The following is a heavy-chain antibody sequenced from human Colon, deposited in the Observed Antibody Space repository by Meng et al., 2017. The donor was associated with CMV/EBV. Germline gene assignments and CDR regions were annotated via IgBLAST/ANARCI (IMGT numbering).Heavy chain of an antibody. J-gene: IGHJ4*02. Sequence: ESLKISCGVSNFSISSGFFWGWIRQPPGKGLEWIGHIYHSGSTYYNPSLKSRITMSVDTSKNQFSLKMMSVTAADTAVYYCARIPGGYWGQGTLVTVSS. CDR1: NFSISSGFF. CDR2: IYHSGST. D-gene: IGHD2-15*01. CDR3: ARIPGGY. V-gene: IGHV4-38-2*01.